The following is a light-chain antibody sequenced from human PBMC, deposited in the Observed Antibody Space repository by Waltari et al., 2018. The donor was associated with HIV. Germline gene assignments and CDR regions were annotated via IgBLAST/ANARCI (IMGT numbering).Light chain of an antibody. CDR3: QSYDSSLGASV. J-gene: IGLJ3*02. CDR2: VST. Sequence: QSVLTQPPSVSGAPGRSVIITCTGNSSNIGAPYDVHWYQQLQGAAPKFLISVSTNRPSAGRDLLAASKSGTSASRAITGLQAGDEADYYCQSYDSSLGASVFGGGTKLTVL. V-gene: IGLV1-40*01. CDR1: SSNIGAPYD.